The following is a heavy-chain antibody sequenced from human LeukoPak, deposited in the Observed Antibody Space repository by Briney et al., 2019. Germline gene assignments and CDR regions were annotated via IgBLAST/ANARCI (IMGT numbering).Heavy chain of an antibody. D-gene: IGHD2-21*02. CDR1: GGSISYYY. J-gene: IGHJ3*02. Sequence: PSETLSLTCTVSGGSISYYYWSWIRQPPGKGLEWIGYVYYSGSTSYIPSLKSRVTISLDTSKHQFSLKLNSVTAADTAVYYCARHAYCGGDCFGGAFEIWGQGTMVTVSS. V-gene: IGHV4-59*08. CDR3: ARHAYCGGDCFGGAFEI. CDR2: VYYSGST.